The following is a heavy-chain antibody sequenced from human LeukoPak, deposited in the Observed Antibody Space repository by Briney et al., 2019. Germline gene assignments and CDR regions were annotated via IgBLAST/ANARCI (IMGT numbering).Heavy chain of an antibody. CDR3: ARLAVAGPFDY. J-gene: IGHJ4*02. D-gene: IGHD6-19*01. CDR2: ISSSSSSYI. Sequence: GGSLRLSCAASGFTFSSYSMNWVRQAPGKGLEWVSSISSSSSSYIYYADSVKGRFTISRDNAKNSLYLQMNSLRAEDTAVYYCARLAVAGPFDYWGQGTLVTVSS. CDR1: GFTFSSYS. V-gene: IGHV3-21*01.